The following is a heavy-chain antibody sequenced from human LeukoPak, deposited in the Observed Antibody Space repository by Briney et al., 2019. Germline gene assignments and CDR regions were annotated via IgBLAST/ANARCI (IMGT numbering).Heavy chain of an antibody. CDR3: AKLPQGGGDYYYIDV. D-gene: IGHD2-15*01. V-gene: IGHV3-23*01. CDR2: ISGSGDYT. CDR1: GFIFSTYG. Sequence: PGGSVRLSCAASGFIFSTYGMSWVRQAPGKGLEWVSSISGSGDYTYYADSLKGRFTISRDNSKNTLFLHMNSLRAEDTAVYYCAKLPQGGGDYYYIDVWGKGTTLTVSS. J-gene: IGHJ6*03.